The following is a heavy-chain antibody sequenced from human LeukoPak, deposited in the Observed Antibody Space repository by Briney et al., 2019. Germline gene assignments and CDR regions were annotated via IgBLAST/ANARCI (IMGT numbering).Heavy chain of an antibody. Sequence: GGSLRLSCAGSRFTFTSYWMNWVRQAPGKGLEWVANIKQDGTQTYYVDSVKGRFTISRDNARSSSYLQMNSLRVEDTAVYYCASDLSQTGAFNIWGQGTMVTVSS. CDR1: RFTFTSYW. V-gene: IGHV3-7*01. CDR2: IKQDGTQT. D-gene: IGHD7-27*01. CDR3: ASDLSQTGAFNI. J-gene: IGHJ3*02.